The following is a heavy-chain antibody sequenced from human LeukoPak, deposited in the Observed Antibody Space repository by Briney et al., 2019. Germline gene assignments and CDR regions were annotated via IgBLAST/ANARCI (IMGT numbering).Heavy chain of an antibody. CDR3: ARGSPFFGQQLVRAY. V-gene: IGHV4-34*01. CDR2: INHSGST. Sequence: SETLSLTCAVYGGSFSGYYWSWIRQPPGKGLEWIGEINHSGSTNYNPSLKSRVTISVDTSKNQFSLKLSSVTAADTAVYYCARGSPFFGQQLVRAYWGQGTLVTVSS. CDR1: GGSFSGYY. J-gene: IGHJ4*02. D-gene: IGHD6-13*01.